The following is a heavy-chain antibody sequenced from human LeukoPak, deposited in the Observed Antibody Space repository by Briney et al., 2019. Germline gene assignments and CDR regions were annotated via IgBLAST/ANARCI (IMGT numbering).Heavy chain of an antibody. J-gene: IGHJ3*02. Sequence: GGSLRLSCAASGFSFSSYSMNWVRQALGKGLEWVSSISSSSYIYYADSVKGRFTISRDNAKNSLYLQMNSLRAEDTAVYYCAGSRGEGGAFDIWGQGTMVTVSS. CDR2: ISSSSYI. D-gene: IGHD3-16*01. V-gene: IGHV3-21*01. CDR3: AGSRGEGGAFDI. CDR1: GFSFSSYS.